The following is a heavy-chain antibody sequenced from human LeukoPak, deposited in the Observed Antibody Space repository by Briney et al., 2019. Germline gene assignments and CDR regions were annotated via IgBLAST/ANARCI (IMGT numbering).Heavy chain of an antibody. CDR1: GYTFTGYY. CDR3: ARDQATTVTSYYYYGMDV. CDR2: ISPNNGGA. V-gene: IGHV1-2*02. D-gene: IGHD4-17*01. J-gene: IGHJ6*02. Sequence: VASVKVSCKASGYTFTGYYMHWVRQATGQGLEWMGWISPNNGGANFAQKFQGRVTMTRDTSISTAYMELSSLTSDDTAVYYCARDQATTVTSYYYYGMDVWGQGTTVTVSS.